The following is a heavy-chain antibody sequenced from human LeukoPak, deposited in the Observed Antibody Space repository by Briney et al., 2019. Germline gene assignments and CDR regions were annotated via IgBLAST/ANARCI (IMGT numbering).Heavy chain of an antibody. V-gene: IGHV1-2*02. D-gene: IGHD4-23*01. CDR3: ARWKAGMTTVVTLSFDY. CDR2: INPNSGGT. J-gene: IGHJ4*02. Sequence: ASVKVSCEASGYTFTGYYMHWVRQAPGQGMEWMGWINPNSGGTNYAQKFQGRVTMTRDTSISTAYMELSRLRSDYTAVYYCARWKAGMTTVVTLSFDYWGQGTLVTVSS. CDR1: GYTFTGYY.